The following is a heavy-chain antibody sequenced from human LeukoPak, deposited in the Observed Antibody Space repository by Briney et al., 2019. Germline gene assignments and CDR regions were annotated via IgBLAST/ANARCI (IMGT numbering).Heavy chain of an antibody. CDR3: ARGGEMYDY. Sequence: GGSLRLSCAASGFTFSSYGMHWVRQAPGKGLEWVAVISYGGSNKYYADSVKGRFTISRDNSKNTLYLQMNSLRAEDTAVYYCARGGEMYDYWGQGTLVTVSS. D-gene: IGHD3-10*01. CDR2: ISYGGSNK. V-gene: IGHV3-30*03. CDR1: GFTFSSYG. J-gene: IGHJ4*02.